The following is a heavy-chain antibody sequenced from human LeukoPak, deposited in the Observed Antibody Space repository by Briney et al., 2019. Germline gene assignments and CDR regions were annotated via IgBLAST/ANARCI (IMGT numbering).Heavy chain of an antibody. V-gene: IGHV3-23*01. Sequence: GGSLRLSCAASGFTFSSYAMSWVRQAPGKGLEWVSAISDSGGTTYYADSVKGRFTISRDNSRNTLYLQMNSLRAEDTAVYYCAKALSSSFYYFDLGGRGTLVTVSS. J-gene: IGHJ2*01. CDR2: ISDSGGTT. CDR3: AKALSSSFYYFDL. CDR1: GFTFSSYA. D-gene: IGHD3-16*02.